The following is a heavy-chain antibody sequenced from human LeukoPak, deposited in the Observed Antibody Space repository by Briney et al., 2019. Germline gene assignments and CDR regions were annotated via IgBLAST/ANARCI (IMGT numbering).Heavy chain of an antibody. D-gene: IGHD6-19*01. J-gene: IGHJ6*02. Sequence: PGGSVRLSCAASGFSFSNYNMHWVRQPAGKGLGWVSTVGSAGDTYYIDSVKGRFTSSRENAKNSLFLQMNRLRAGDTAVYFCARENVLAVAGKNYYYGMDVWGQGTTVTVSS. V-gene: IGHV3-13*01. CDR2: VGSAGDT. CDR1: GFSFSNYN. CDR3: ARENVLAVAGKNYYYGMDV.